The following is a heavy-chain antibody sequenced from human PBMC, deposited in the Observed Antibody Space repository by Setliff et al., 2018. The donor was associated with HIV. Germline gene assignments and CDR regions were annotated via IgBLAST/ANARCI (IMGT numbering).Heavy chain of an antibody. D-gene: IGHD6-19*01. CDR2: VTHSGST. CDR3: ARGRKKTLAVSGTRYFDF. V-gene: IGHV4-34*01. Sequence: SETLSLTCAVHGGSLSGFYWTFIRQSPGKGLEWIGEVTHSGSTTYDPSLKSRITISVDTSKNQFSLKLTSVTAADMGVYYCARGRKKTLAVSGTRYFDFWGQGTLVTVSS. J-gene: IGHJ4*02. CDR1: GGSLSGFY.